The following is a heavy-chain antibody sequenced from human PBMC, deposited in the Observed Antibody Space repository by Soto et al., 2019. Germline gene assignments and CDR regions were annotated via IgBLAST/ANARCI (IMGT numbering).Heavy chain of an antibody. V-gene: IGHV4-30-2*01. D-gene: IGHD1-26*01. CDR3: ARAIVGGPYVLDY. Sequence: SETLSLTCAVSGGSISSGGYSWSWIRQPPGKGLEWIGYMYHSGSTYYNPSLKSRVTISIDRSKNQFSLKLSSVTAADTAVYYCARAIVGGPYVLDYWGQGTLVTVSS. CDR1: GGSISSGGYS. J-gene: IGHJ4*02. CDR2: MYHSGST.